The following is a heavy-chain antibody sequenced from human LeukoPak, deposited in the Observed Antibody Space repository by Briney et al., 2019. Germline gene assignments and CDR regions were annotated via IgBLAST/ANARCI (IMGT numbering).Heavy chain of an antibody. J-gene: IGHJ4*02. D-gene: IGHD3-10*01. CDR2: ISYDGSNK. CDR1: LFTFSSYG. V-gene: IGHV3-30*18. CDR3: AKDSYYGSGSYYLDY. Sequence: PGRALRLSCAASLFTFSSYGRYWVRQAPGKGLEWVAVISYDGSNKYYADSVKGRFTISRDNSKNNLYLQMNSLRAEDTAVYYCAKDSYYGSGSYYLDYWGQGTLVTVSS.